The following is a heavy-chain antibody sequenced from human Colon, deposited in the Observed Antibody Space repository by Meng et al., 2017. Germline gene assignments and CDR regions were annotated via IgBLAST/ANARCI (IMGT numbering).Heavy chain of an antibody. V-gene: IGHV3-30*01. CDR3: ASHGGGA. Sequence: QVPVVESGGGMVQSGGALRLSCAVSGINLGIYTMHWVRQAPGKGLEWVSVISYNGGHIYYADSVKGRFTISRDNSRSSVYLQMNSLRDEDTAVYYCASHGGGAWGLGTLVTVSS. CDR1: GINLGIYT. CDR2: ISYNGGHI. J-gene: IGHJ5*02. D-gene: IGHD3-10*01.